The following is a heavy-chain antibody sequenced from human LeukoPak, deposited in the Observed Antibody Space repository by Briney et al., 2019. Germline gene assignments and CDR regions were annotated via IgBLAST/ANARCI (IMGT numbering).Heavy chain of an antibody. CDR1: GFTFSGSA. D-gene: IGHD3-3*01. CDR3: TSWRAEFDY. V-gene: IGHV3-73*01. CDR2: IRSKANSYAT. Sequence: GGSLRLSCAASGFTFSGSAMHWVRQASGKGVEWVGRIRSKANSYATAYAASVKGRFTISRDDSKNTAYLQMNSLKTEDTAVYYCTSWRAEFDYWGQGTLVTVSS. J-gene: IGHJ4*02.